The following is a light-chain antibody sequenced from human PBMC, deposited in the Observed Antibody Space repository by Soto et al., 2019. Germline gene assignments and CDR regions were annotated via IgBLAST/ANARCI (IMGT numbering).Light chain of an antibody. Sequence: EIVLTQSPGTLSLSPGERVTLSCRASQSVSSSYLAWYQQKPGQAPRLLIYGASSRATGIPDRFTGSGSGTDFTLTISRLEPEDFAVYYCQQFGNSAYTFGQGTKVDIK. J-gene: IGKJ2*01. V-gene: IGKV3-20*01. CDR3: QQFGNSAYT. CDR2: GAS. CDR1: QSVSSSY.